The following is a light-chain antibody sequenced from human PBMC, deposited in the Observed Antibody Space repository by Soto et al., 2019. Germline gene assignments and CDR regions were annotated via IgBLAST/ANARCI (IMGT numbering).Light chain of an antibody. CDR2: GAS. V-gene: IGKV3-15*01. CDR3: QSYNDWPFT. J-gene: IGKJ2*01. Sequence: EIVMTQSPATLSVSPGERVPLSCRASESLSTYLAWYQQKPGQAPRLLIYGASTMATCIPARFSGSGSATVFPLHICRLQYEDFAVYYCQSYNDWPFTFGQGTKLEI. CDR1: ESLSTY.